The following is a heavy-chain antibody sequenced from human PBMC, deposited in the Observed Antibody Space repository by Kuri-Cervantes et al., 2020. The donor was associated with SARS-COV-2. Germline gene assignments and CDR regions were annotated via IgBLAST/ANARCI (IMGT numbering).Heavy chain of an antibody. J-gene: IGHJ4*02. V-gene: IGHV1-18*01. Sequence: ASVKVSCKASGYTFTSYDINWVRQATAQGLEWMGWISAYNGNTNYAQKLQGRDTMTTDTSTSTAYMELRSLRSDDTAVYYCARALPALTYYDFWSGYHHWGQGTLVTVSS. CDR1: GYTFTSYD. CDR2: ISAYNGNT. D-gene: IGHD3-3*01. CDR3: ARALPALTYYDFWSGYHH.